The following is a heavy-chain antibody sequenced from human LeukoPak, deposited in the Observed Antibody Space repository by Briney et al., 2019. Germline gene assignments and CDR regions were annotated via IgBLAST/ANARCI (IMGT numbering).Heavy chain of an antibody. J-gene: IGHJ4*02. CDR2: ISSSSTYI. CDR1: GFTFSSYS. V-gene: IGHV3-21*01. CDR3: ARSRRHYDFWSGYRY. Sequence: GGSLRLSCAASGFTFSSYSMNWVRQAPGKGLEWVSFISSSSTYIYYADSLKGRFTISRDNAKNSLYLQMNSLRAEDTAVYYCARSRRHYDFWSGYRYWGQGTLVTVSS. D-gene: IGHD3-3*01.